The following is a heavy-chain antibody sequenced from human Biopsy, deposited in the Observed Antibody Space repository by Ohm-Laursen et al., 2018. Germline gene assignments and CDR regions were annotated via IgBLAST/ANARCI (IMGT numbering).Heavy chain of an antibody. V-gene: IGHV1-2*02. J-gene: IGHJ5*02. CDR3: TRGGYYYDSLAYYYWFDP. D-gene: IGHD3-22*01. CDR1: GYTFTGYH. CDR2: IIAKTGDT. Sequence: SVKVSCKASGYTFTGYHVHWVRQAPGQGLEWMGWIIAKTGDTNYAQKFQGRVTMTRDTSISTAYVDLSSLRSDDTAVYYCTRGGYYYDSLAYYYWFDPWGQGTLVTVSS.